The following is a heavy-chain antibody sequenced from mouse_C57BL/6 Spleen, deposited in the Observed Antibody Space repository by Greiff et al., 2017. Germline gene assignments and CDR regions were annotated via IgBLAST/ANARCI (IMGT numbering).Heavy chain of an antibody. Sequence: QVQLKESGAELARPGASVKMSCKASGYTFTSYTMHWVKQRPGQGLEWIGYINPSSGYTKYNQKFKDKATLTADKSSSTAYMQLSSLTSEDSAVYYCARLGHYFDYWGQGTTLTVSS. J-gene: IGHJ2*01. CDR2: INPSSGYT. CDR3: ARLGHYFDY. D-gene: IGHD4-1*01. CDR1: GYTFTSYT. V-gene: IGHV1-4*01.